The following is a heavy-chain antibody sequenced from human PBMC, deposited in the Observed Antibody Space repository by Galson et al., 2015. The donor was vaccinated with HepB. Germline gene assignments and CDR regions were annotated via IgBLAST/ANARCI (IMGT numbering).Heavy chain of an antibody. J-gene: IGHJ4*02. D-gene: IGHD5-24*01. CDR2: IYYSGST. CDR3: ARASGWLQLRPSYFDY. V-gene: IGHV4-59*01. CDR1: GGSISSYY. Sequence: ATLSLTCTVSGGSISSYYWSWIRQPPGKGLEWIGYIYYSGSTNYNPSLKSRVTISVDTSKNQFSLKVSSVTAADTAVYYCARASGWLQLRPSYFDYWGQGTLVT.